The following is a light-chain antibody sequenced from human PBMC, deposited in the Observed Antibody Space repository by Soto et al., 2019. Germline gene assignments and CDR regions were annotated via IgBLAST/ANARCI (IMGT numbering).Light chain of an antibody. CDR3: QQRRYWPVT. CDR2: DAS. V-gene: IGKV3-11*01. Sequence: EIVLTQSPAILSMSPGERATHSCRASQSVSSYFAWYQQKPGQAPRLLIYDASNRATGVPARFSGSGSGTDFTLTISSLEPEDFAVYYCQQRRYWPVTFGQGIKVEIQ. CDR1: QSVSSY. J-gene: IGKJ1*01.